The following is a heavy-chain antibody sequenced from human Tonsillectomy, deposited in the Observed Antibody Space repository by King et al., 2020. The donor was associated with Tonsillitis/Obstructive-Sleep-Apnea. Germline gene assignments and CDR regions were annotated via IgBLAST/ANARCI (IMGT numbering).Heavy chain of an antibody. CDR2: IYPGDSDT. J-gene: IGHJ6*03. V-gene: IGHV5-51*01. D-gene: IGHD3-3*01. CDR1: GYSFTSYW. CDR3: ARLGRYTIFGVVTLYYYYMDV. Sequence: QLVQSGAEVKKPGESLKISCKGSGYSFTSYWIGWVRQMPGKGLEWMGIIYPGDSDTRYSPSFQGQVTISADKSISTAYLQWSSLKASDTAMYYCARLGRYTIFGVVTLYYYYMDVWGKGTTVTVSS.